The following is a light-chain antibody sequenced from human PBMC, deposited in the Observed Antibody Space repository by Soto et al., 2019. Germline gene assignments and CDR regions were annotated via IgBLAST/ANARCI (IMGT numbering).Light chain of an antibody. Sequence: DIQMTQPPSTLAASLGDRVTITCRASQSISSWLAWYQQKPGKAPKLLIYDASSLESGVPSRFSGSGSGTEFTLTISSLQPDDFATYYCQQYNSYSRTFGQGTKVDIK. CDR3: QQYNSYSRT. V-gene: IGKV1-5*01. J-gene: IGKJ1*01. CDR2: DAS. CDR1: QSISSW.